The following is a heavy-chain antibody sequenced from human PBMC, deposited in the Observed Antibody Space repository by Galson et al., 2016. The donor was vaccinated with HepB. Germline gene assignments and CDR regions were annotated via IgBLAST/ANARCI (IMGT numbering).Heavy chain of an antibody. Sequence: SETLSLTCAVSGDSVKYYYWSWIRQPPGKSLEWIGYIHYSRSTNCNPSLKTRVTISFATSQNQFSLNLRSVTAADTATYYCARAPDSGFDVYGWSHWGQGALVTVSS. CDR1: GDSVKYYY. CDR3: ARAPDSGFDVYGWSH. D-gene: IGHD5-12*01. CDR2: IHYSRST. J-gene: IGHJ4*02. V-gene: IGHV4-59*02.